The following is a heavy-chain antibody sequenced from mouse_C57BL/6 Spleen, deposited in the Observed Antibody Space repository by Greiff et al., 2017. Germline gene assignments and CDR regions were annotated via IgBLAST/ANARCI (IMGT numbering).Heavy chain of an antibody. Sequence: EVQVVESGGGLVKPGGSLKLSCAASGFTFSSYAMSWVRQTPEKRLEWVATISDGGSYTYYPDNVKGRFTISRDNAKNNLYLQMSHLKSEDTAMYYCARGGDYGNAMGDWGQGASVTVSS. D-gene: IGHD2-1*01. V-gene: IGHV5-4*01. J-gene: IGHJ4*01. CDR2: ISDGGSYT. CDR1: GFTFSSYA. CDR3: ARGGDYGNAMGD.